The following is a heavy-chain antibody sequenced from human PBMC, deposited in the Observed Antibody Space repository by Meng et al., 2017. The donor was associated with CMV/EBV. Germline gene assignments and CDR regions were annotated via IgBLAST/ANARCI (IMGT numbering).Heavy chain of an antibody. CDR1: GFTFSSYS. V-gene: IGHV3-21*01. D-gene: IGHD6-13*01. CDR3: ASYSSSWEGY. CDR2: ISSSSSYI. Sequence: EVHVVGLWGGLVKVCGSLRLSCAASGFTFSSYSMNWVRQAPGKGLEWVSSISSSSSYIYYADSVKGRFTISRDNAKNSLYLQMNSLRAEDTAVYYCASYSSSWEGYWGQGTLVTVSS. J-gene: IGHJ4*02.